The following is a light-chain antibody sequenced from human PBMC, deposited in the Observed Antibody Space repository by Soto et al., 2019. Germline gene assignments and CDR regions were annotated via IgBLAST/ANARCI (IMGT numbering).Light chain of an antibody. CDR2: GAS. V-gene: IGKV3-15*01. CDR1: QSVSSN. J-gene: IGKJ1*01. CDR3: QQYNNLPPE. Sequence: IVMMKSQATLSVSPGERATLSCSASQSVSSNLAWYQQNPGQAPRLLIYGASTRATGIPARFSGSGSGTEFTLTISSLQSEDFAVYYCQQYNNLPPEFGQGTKVDI.